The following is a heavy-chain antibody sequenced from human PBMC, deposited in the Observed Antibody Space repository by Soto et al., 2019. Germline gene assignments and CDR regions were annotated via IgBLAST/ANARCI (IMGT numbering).Heavy chain of an antibody. J-gene: IGHJ6*02. Sequence: QVQLVQSGAEVKKPGSSVKVSCKASGGTFSSYAISWVRQAPGQGLEWMGGITPIFGTANYAQKFQGRVTITADESTSTAYMELSSLRSEDTAVYYCARSSGYCSGGSCYWDYYYGMDVWGQGTTVTVSS. V-gene: IGHV1-69*01. CDR1: GGTFSSYA. D-gene: IGHD2-15*01. CDR3: ARSSGYCSGGSCYWDYYYGMDV. CDR2: ITPIFGTA.